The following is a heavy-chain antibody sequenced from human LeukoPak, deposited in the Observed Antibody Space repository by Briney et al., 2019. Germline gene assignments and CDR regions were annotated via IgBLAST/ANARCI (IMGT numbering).Heavy chain of an antibody. CDR2: VDPEDGET. J-gene: IGHJ4*02. CDR1: GYTFTDYY. V-gene: IGHV1-69-2*01. CDR3: ATDKKYGIPYFDY. Sequence: GASVKISCKVSGYTFTDYYMHWLQQAPGKGREWMGLVDPEDGETIYAEKFQGRVTITADTSTDTAYMELSSLRSEDTAVYYCATDKKYGIPYFDYWGQGTLVTVSS. D-gene: IGHD5-18*01.